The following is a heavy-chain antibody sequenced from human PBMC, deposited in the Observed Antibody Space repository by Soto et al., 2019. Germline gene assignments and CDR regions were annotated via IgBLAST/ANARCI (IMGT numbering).Heavy chain of an antibody. CDR3: ARVDPRGVAVVRDY. D-gene: IGHD3-10*01. CDR1: GNTFSSHG. CDR2: ISGFNGQT. J-gene: IGHJ4*02. Sequence: ASVKVSCKASGNTFSSHGFSWVRQAPGQGLEWMGWISGFNGQTNYALKFQGRVTLTTDASTSTAYMELRSLRSDDTAVYFCARVDPRGVAVVRDYWGQGTLVTVSS. V-gene: IGHV1-18*01.